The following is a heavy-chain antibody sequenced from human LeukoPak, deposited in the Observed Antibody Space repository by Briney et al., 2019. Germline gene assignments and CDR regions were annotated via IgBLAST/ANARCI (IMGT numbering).Heavy chain of an antibody. CDR2: ISSRGNSL. D-gene: IGHD3-22*01. J-gene: IGHJ4*02. CDR3: ATDFYDSSGYFPAVY. CDR1: RFTFNTHS. Sequence: GGSLRLSCAASRFTFNTHSMNWVRQAPGKGLEWVSSISSRGNSLKYADSVEGRFTISRDNDRNSVHLQMNSLRAEDTAVYYCATDFYDSSGYFPAVYWGQGALVTVSS. V-gene: IGHV3-48*01.